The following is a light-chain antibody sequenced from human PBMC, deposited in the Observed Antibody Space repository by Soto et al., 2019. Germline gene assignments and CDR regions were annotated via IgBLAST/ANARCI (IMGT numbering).Light chain of an antibody. Sequence: EIVLTQSPATLSLSPGERATLSCRASQSVSSYLAWYQQKPGQAPRLLIYDASNRATGIPARFSGSGSGTDFTLTISSLGPEDFALYYCQQRSNWPPLTFGGGTKVEIK. V-gene: IGKV3-11*01. CDR3: QQRSNWPPLT. CDR1: QSVSSY. J-gene: IGKJ4*01. CDR2: DAS.